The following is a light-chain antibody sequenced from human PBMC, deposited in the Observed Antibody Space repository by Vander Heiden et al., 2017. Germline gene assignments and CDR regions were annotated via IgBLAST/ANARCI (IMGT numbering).Light chain of an antibody. CDR3: AAWDDSLSGHVV. Sequence: QSVLTQPPSASWSPGQRVTSPCFGGTSNIGSNHVYWYQQVPGMFPNFLIYRNNQRPSGVPDQISGSKSGTSASLAISGLRSEDEATYYCAAWDDSLSGHVVFGGGTKLTVL. V-gene: IGLV1-47*01. CDR1: TSNIGSNH. CDR2: RNN. J-gene: IGLJ2*01.